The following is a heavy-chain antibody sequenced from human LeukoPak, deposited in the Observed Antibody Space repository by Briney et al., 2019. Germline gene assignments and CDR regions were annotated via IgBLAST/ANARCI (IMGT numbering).Heavy chain of an antibody. CDR3: ARDTRLEQRRYYYYGMDV. D-gene: IGHD1-1*01. CDR1: GFTFSSYS. V-gene: IGHV3-21*01. CDR2: ISSSSSYI. Sequence: GGSLRLSCAASGFTFSSYSMNWVRQAPGKGLEWVSSISSSSSYIYYADSVKGRFTISRDNAKNSLYLQMNSLRAEDTAVYYCARDTRLEQRRYYYYGMDVWGQGTTVTVSS. J-gene: IGHJ6*02.